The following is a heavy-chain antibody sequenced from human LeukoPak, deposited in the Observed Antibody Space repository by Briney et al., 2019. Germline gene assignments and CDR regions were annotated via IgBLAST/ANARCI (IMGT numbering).Heavy chain of an antibody. D-gene: IGHD3-22*01. Sequence: ASVKVSCKVSGYTLTELSMHWVRQAPGKGLEWMGRSDPEDGETIYAQKFQGRVTMTEDTSTDTAYMELSSLRSEDTAVYYCATGIWYYYDTSGPGRDYWGQGTLVTVSS. V-gene: IGHV1-24*01. J-gene: IGHJ4*02. CDR3: ATGIWYYYDTSGPGRDY. CDR1: GYTLTELS. CDR2: SDPEDGET.